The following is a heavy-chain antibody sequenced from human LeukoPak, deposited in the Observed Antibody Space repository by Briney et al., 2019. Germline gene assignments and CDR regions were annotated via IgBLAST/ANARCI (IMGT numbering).Heavy chain of an antibody. D-gene: IGHD3-22*01. CDR2: IYHGDSNT. J-gene: IGHJ4*02. CDR1: GYPFSNYW. V-gene: IGHV5-51*01. Sequence: GGSLKISCTGSGYPFSNYWIGWVRQMPGEGLEWMGIIYHGDSNTIYSPSFQGQVTISADKSISTAYLHWNNLRASDTAMYYCARETDQFYSEKIGYYRNFDYWGQGTLVTVSS. CDR3: ARETDQFYSEKIGYYRNFDY.